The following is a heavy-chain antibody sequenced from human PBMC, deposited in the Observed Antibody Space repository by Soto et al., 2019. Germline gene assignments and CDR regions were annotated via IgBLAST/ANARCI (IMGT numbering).Heavy chain of an antibody. CDR2: ISSSISTM. Sequence: EVQLVESGGALVQPGGSLRLSFAASGFTFSIYSMNWVRQAPGRGLEWLSYISSSISTMHYADSVKGRFTISRDNAKNSLYLQINSLRDEDTAVYYCAREVRDTAVADFDYWGQGTLVTVSS. V-gene: IGHV3-48*02. CDR1: GFTFSIYS. J-gene: IGHJ4*02. D-gene: IGHD5-18*01. CDR3: AREVRDTAVADFDY.